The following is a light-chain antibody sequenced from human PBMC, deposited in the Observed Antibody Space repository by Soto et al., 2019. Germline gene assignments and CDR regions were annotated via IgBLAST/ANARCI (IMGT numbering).Light chain of an antibody. J-gene: IGKJ1*01. V-gene: IGKV3-20*01. CDR1: QSVSSSY. CDR3: QQYGSSRT. CDR2: GAS. Sequence: EIVLTQSPGTLSLSPGERATLSCRASQSVSSSYLAWYQQKPGQAPRLLIYGASSRATGIPDRFSGSGSGTDFTLPITRREPEDFAVYYCQQYGSSRTFGQGTKVKIK.